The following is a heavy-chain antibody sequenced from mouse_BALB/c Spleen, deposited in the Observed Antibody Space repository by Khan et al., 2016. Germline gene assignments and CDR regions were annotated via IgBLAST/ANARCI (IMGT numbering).Heavy chain of an antibody. D-gene: IGHD1-1*01. CDR3: ARWSYYCGSSCGWLAC. V-gene: IGHV1-7*01. Sequence: QVQLQQSGAELAKPGASVKMSCKASGYTFTDYWMHWVKQRPGQGLEWIGYINPNTGYTEYNQKFKDKATLTADNSSSTAYMQLSSLTSEDSAVYYCARWSYYCGSSCGWLACWGQGSRVTGCA. J-gene: IGHJ3*01. CDR2: INPNTGYT. CDR1: GYTFTDYW.